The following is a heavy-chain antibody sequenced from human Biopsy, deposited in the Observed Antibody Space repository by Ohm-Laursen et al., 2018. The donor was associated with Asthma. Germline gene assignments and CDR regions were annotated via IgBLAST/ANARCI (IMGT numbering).Heavy chain of an antibody. V-gene: IGHV4-31*02. CDR1: YGSITSGGYY. Sequence: TLSLTCTVSYGSITSGGYYWTWIRQHPGKGLEWIGFIYYSGSTYYNPSLKSRVSISIDTSKNQFSLKLSSVTAADTAVYYWARAQEYYDSRGYYRSFDYWGQGTLVTVSS. CDR3: ARAQEYYDSRGYYRSFDY. J-gene: IGHJ4*02. CDR2: IYYSGST. D-gene: IGHD3-22*01.